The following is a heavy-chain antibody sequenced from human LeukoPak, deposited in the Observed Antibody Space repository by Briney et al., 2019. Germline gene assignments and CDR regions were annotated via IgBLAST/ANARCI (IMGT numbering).Heavy chain of an antibody. D-gene: IGHD1-26*01. J-gene: IGHJ3*02. CDR3: ARDREVGADAFDI. CDR1: GYTFTSYG. Sequence: ASVKVSCKASGYTFTSYGISWVGQAPGQGLEGMGWISAYNGNTNYAQKLQGRVTMPTDTSTSPAYMELRSLRSDDTAVYYCARDREVGADAFDIWGQGTMVTVSS. CDR2: ISAYNGNT. V-gene: IGHV1-18*01.